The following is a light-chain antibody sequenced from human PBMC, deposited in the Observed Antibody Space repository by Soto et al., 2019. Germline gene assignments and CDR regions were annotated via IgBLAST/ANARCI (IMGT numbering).Light chain of an antibody. Sequence: EIVMTQSPATLSVSPGERATLSCRASQSVSSNLAWYQHKPGQAPRLLIYGASTRATGILARFSASGSGTEFSLTISSLQSEDFAVYYCQQYNNWPPKQYTFGQGTKLEIK. J-gene: IGKJ2*01. CDR1: QSVSSN. V-gene: IGKV3-15*01. CDR2: GAS. CDR3: QQYNNWPPKQYT.